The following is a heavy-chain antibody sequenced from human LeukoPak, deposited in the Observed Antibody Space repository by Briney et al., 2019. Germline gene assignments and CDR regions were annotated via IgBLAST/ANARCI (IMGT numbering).Heavy chain of an antibody. CDR2: IYYSGST. D-gene: IGHD1-26*01. J-gene: IGHJ4*02. CDR1: GGSISSSSYY. Sequence: PSETLSLTCTVSGGSISSSSYYWSWIRQPPGKGLEWIGYIYYSGSTNYNPSLKSRVTISVDTSKNQFSLKLSSVTAADTAVYYCARFLYDSGSYLLDYWGQGTLVTVSS. CDR3: ARFLYDSGSYLLDY. V-gene: IGHV4-61*01.